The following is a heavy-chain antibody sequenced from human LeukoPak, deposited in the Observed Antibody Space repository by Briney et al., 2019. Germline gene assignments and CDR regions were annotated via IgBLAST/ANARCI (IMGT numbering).Heavy chain of an antibody. D-gene: IGHD2/OR15-2a*01. V-gene: IGHV4-61*01. CDR3: AREYCSSTTCYFDY. CDR2: IYYSGST. J-gene: IGHJ4*02. CDR1: GGSVSSGSSY. Sequence: MASETLSLTCTVSGGSVSSGSSYWSWIRQPPGKGLEWIGYIYYSGSTNYNPSLKSRVTMSVDTSKNQFSLKLSSVTAADTAVYYCAREYCSSTTCYFDYWGQGTLVTVSS.